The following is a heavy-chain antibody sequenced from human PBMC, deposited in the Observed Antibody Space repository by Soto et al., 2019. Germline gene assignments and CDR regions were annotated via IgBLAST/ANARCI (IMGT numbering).Heavy chain of an antibody. V-gene: IGHV4-59*01. CDR2: VYYSGST. Sequence: QVQLQESGPGLVKPSETLSLTCTVSGGSISSYYWSWIRQPPGKGLEWIGYVYYSGSTNYNPSLQSRVTNSVDTSKNHYSLKLSSVTAADTAVDYCARGGTLWFGALGYWGQGTLVTVSS. J-gene: IGHJ4*02. CDR1: GGSISSYY. D-gene: IGHD3-10*01. CDR3: ARGGTLWFGALGY.